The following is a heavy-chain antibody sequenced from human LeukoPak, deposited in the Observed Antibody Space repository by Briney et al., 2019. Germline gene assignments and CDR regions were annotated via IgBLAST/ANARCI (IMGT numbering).Heavy chain of an antibody. CDR2: INWNGGST. CDR3: ARVSDISVAAYFDY. CDR1: GFTFDDYG. V-gene: IGHV3-20*04. D-gene: IGHD6-19*01. Sequence: GGSLRLSCAASGFTFDDYGMSWVRQAPGKGLEWVSNINWNGGSTGYADSVRGRFTISRDNAKNSLYLQMNSLRAEDTALYYCARVSDISVAAYFDYWGQGTRVTVSS. J-gene: IGHJ4*02.